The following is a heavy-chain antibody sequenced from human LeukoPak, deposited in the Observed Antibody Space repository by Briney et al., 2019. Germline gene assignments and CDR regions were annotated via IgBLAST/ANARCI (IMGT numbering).Heavy chain of an antibody. CDR2: ISPSGDIT. V-gene: IGHV3-23*01. Sequence: GGSLRLSCAASGFTFSSYTIHWVRQAPGKGLEWVSGISPSGDITYYADSVKGRFTISRDNSKNTLYLEVISLTAEDTAVYYCAKDDAWLRFGEWSQGTLVTVSS. CDR3: AKDDAWLRFGE. D-gene: IGHD3-10*01. CDR1: GFTFSSYT. J-gene: IGHJ4*02.